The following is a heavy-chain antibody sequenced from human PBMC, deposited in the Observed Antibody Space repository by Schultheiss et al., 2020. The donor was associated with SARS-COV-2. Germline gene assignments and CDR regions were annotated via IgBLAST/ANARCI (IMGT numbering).Heavy chain of an antibody. CDR2: INPNSGGT. J-gene: IGHJ4*02. D-gene: IGHD3-10*01. CDR3: ARAKDYYGSGSYSKIAFDY. CDR1: GGTSSYA. Sequence: ASVKVSCKASGGTSSYAISWVRQAPGQGLEWMGWINPNSGGTNYAQKFQGRVTMTRDTSISTAYMELSRLRSEDTAVYYCARAKDYYGSGSYSKIAFDYWGQGTLVTVSS. V-gene: IGHV1-2*02.